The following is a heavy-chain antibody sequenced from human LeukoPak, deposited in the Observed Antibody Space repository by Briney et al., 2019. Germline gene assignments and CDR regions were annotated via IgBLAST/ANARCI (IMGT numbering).Heavy chain of an antibody. CDR3: ARYSSGWYWFDP. V-gene: IGHV1-69*01. D-gene: IGHD6-19*01. Sequence: ASVKVSCTASGGTFSSYAISWVRQAPGQGLEWMGGIIPIFGTANYAQKFQGRVTITADESTSTAYKELSSLRSEDTAVYYCARYSSGWYWFDPWGQGTLVTVSS. J-gene: IGHJ5*02. CDR1: GGTFSSYA. CDR2: IIPIFGTA.